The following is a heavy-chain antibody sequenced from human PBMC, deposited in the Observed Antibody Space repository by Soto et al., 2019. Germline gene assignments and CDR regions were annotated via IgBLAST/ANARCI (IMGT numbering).Heavy chain of an antibody. Sequence: QVHLVQSGAELKKPGSSVRVSCKASGDTFNFYTINWVRQAPGLGLEWMGRTNPILSMSNSALKFQGRLSISADKSTSTAYMDLRSLRSDDTAVYYCATSYGSGSQGFDYWGQGALVTVSS. CDR1: GDTFNFYT. J-gene: IGHJ4*02. D-gene: IGHD3-10*01. CDR2: TNPILSMS. CDR3: ATSYGSGSQGFDY. V-gene: IGHV1-69*02.